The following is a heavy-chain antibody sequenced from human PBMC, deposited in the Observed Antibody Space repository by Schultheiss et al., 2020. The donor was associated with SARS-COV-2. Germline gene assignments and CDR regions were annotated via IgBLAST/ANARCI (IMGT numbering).Heavy chain of an antibody. V-gene: IGHV3-74*01. CDR3: ARESRRTGAVGWFDP. J-gene: IGHJ5*02. CDR1: GFTFSSYW. Sequence: GGSLRLSCAASGFTFSSYWMHWVRQAPGKGLVWVSRINSDGSSTSYADSVKGRFTISRDNAKNTLYLQMNSLRAEDTAVYYCARESRRTGAVGWFDPWGQGTLVTVSS. CDR2: INSDGSST. D-gene: IGHD1-14*01.